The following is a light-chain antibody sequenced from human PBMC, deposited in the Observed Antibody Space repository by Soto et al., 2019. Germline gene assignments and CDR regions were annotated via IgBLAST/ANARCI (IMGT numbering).Light chain of an antibody. CDR3: QQRSGRLT. V-gene: IGKV3-11*01. Sequence: ESVLTQSPATLSLSPGERATLSCRASQTVHNYLAWYQQKPGQVPRLLIYDAVRRATGIPDRFSGSVSGTDFTLTINSLEPDDFPVCYCQQRSGRLTFGGGTRVDLK. J-gene: IGKJ4*01. CDR2: DAV. CDR1: QTVHNY.